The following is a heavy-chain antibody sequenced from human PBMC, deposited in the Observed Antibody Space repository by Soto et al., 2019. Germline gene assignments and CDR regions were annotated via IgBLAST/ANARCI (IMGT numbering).Heavy chain of an antibody. J-gene: IGHJ4*02. CDR3: AREHCSGGSCYSQFDY. CDR2: ISSSSSYI. D-gene: IGHD2-15*01. CDR1: GFTFSSYS. V-gene: IGHV3-21*01. Sequence: GGSLRLSCAASGFTFSSYSMNWVRQAPGKGLEWVSSISSSSSYIYYADSVKGRFTISRDNAKNSLYLQMNSLRAEDTAVYYCAREHCSGGSCYSQFDYWGQGTLVTVSS.